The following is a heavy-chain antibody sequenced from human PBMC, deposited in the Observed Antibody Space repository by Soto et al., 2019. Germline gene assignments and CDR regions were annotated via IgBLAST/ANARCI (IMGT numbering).Heavy chain of an antibody. CDR2: ISTYNGNT. D-gene: IGHD3-22*01. Sequence: QVQLVQSGAEVKKPGASVKVSCKASGYMFITYGVSWVRQAPGQGLDWLGWISTYNGNTRYAERLQGRVTMTTDTTTNTAYMELRNLRSDDTAVYYSARGPTDYYDNSANYFLDYWGQGTLVTVSS. V-gene: IGHV1-18*01. J-gene: IGHJ4*02. CDR1: GYMFITYG. CDR3: ARGPTDYYDNSANYFLDY.